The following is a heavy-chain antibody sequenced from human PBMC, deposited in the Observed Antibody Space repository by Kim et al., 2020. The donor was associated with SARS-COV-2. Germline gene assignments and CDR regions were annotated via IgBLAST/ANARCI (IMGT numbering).Heavy chain of an antibody. CDR3: ARGRTYYYDSSGYSLHY. CDR1: GGSFSGYY. V-gene: IGHV4-34*01. D-gene: IGHD3-22*01. Sequence: SETLSLTCAVYGGSFSGYYWSWIRQPPGKGLEWIGEINHSGSTNYNPSLKSRVTISVDTSKNQFSLKLSSVTAADTAVYYCARGRTYYYDSSGYSLHYWG. J-gene: IGHJ4*01. CDR2: INHSGST.